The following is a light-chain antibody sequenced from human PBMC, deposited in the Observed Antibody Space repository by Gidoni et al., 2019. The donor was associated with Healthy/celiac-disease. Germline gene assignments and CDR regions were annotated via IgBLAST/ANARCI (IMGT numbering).Light chain of an antibody. J-gene: IGLJ2*01. CDR1: KLGDKY. CDR2: QNS. CDR3: HARDSSTHVV. Sequence: SYELTQPPLVTVSPGQSASITCSGDKLGDKYARGNQQKPGQYPVLVIYQNSKRPSGIPERFSGSNTGNTATLTISGTQAMDEAYYYCHARDSSTHVVFGGGTKLTVL. V-gene: IGLV3-1*01.